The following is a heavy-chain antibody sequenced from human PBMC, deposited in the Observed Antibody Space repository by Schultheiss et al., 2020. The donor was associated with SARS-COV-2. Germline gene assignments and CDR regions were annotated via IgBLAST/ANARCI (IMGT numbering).Heavy chain of an antibody. D-gene: IGHD6-19*01. V-gene: IGHV5-51*01. CDR1: GYSFTSYW. Sequence: GESLKISCKGSGYSFTSYWIGWVRQMPGKGLEWMGIIYPGDSDTRYSPSFQGQVTISADKSISTAYLQWSSLKASDTAMYYCASYIAVAGTPPASGWFDPWGQGTLVTVSS. CDR2: IYPGDSDT. J-gene: IGHJ5*02. CDR3: ASYIAVAGTPPASGWFDP.